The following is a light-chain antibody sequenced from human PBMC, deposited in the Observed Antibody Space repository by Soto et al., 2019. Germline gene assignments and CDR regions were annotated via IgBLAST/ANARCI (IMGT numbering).Light chain of an antibody. J-gene: IGLJ1*01. V-gene: IGLV1-47*01. CDR3: AAWDDSLSVGV. CDR2: RNN. CDR1: SSNIGSNY. Sequence: QSVLTQPPSASGTPGQRVTISCSGSSSNIGSNYVYWYQQLPGTAPKLLIYRNNQRPSGVPDRFSGPKSGTSASLAISGLRSEDEADYYCAAWDDSLSVGVFGTGTKVTVL.